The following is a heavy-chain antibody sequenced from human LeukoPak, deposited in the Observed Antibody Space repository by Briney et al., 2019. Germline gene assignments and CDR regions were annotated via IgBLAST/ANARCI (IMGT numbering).Heavy chain of an antibody. J-gene: IGHJ4*02. V-gene: IGHV1-69*06. CDR2: IIPIFGTA. CDR1: GYTFTGYY. Sequence: GASVKVSCKASGYTFTGYYMHWVRQAPGQGLEWMGGIIPIFGTANYAQKFQGRVTITADKSTSTAYMELSSLRSEDTAVYYCARGLMGIAAAGNYWGQGTLVTVSS. D-gene: IGHD6-13*01. CDR3: ARGLMGIAAAGNY.